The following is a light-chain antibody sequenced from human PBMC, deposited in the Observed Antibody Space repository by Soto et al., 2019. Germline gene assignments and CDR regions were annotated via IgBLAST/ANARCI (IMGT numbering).Light chain of an antibody. Sequence: DIQMTQSPSSLSASVGDRVTITCRASQSISSYLNWYQQKPGIAPKLLIFAASTLQSGVPSRFSGSGSGTDFTLTISSLHPDDFATYYCQQYNSYSPTFGQGTKVDIK. J-gene: IGKJ1*01. CDR1: QSISSY. CDR3: QQYNSYSPT. CDR2: AAS. V-gene: IGKV1-39*01.